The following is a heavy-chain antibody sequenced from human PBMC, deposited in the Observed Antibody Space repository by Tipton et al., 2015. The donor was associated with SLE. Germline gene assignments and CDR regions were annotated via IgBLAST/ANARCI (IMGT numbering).Heavy chain of an antibody. CDR2: IYYSGST. D-gene: IGHD1-26*01. CDR3: AKILSGSYPPSYGMDV. V-gene: IGHV4-59*08. CDR1: GGSISSYY. Sequence: TLSLTCTVSGGSISSYYWSWIRQPPGKGLEWIGYIYYSGSTNYNPSLKSRVTISVDTSKNQFSLKLSSVTAADTAVYYCAKILSGSYPPSYGMDVWGQGTAVTVSS. J-gene: IGHJ6*02.